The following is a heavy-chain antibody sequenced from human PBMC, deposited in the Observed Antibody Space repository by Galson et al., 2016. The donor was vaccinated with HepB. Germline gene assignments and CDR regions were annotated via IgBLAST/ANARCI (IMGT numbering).Heavy chain of an antibody. D-gene: IGHD6-13*01. CDR2: ISSASSTA. V-gene: IGHV1-69*01. CDR1: GFTFSSYS. Sequence: SGFTFSSYSMNWVRRAPGKGLEWVSYISSASSTANYAQMLQGRVTITADESTRTAYMELSSLRSEDTALYYCATTTLAAAAFDIWGQGTMVIVSS. CDR3: ATTTLAAAAFDI. J-gene: IGHJ3*02.